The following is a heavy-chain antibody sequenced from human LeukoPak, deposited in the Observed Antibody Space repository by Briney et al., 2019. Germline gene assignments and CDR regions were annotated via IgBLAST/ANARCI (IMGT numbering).Heavy chain of an antibody. CDR2: IYYSGST. V-gene: IGHV4-59*01. Sequence: PSETLSLTCTVSGGSISSYYWSWIRQPPGKGLEWIGYIYYSGSTNYNPSLKSRVTISVDTSKNQFSLKLSSVTAADTAVYYCARVGPPEYYFDYWGQGTLVTVSS. CDR1: GGSISSYY. CDR3: ARVGPPEYYFDY. J-gene: IGHJ4*02.